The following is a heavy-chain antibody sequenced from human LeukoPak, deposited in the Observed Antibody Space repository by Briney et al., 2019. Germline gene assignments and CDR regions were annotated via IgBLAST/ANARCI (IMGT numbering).Heavy chain of an antibody. CDR3: AKDLMGDQWFGES. D-gene: IGHD3-10*01. Sequence: GGSLRLSCAASGFIFSSYGMHWVRQAPGKGLEWVSFIRYDGGDKFYAESVKGRFTISRDNSRNTVYLQMNSLRDEDTAVYYCAKDLMGDQWFGESWGLGTLVTVSS. V-gene: IGHV3-30*02. CDR1: GFIFSSYG. CDR2: IRYDGGDK. J-gene: IGHJ5*02.